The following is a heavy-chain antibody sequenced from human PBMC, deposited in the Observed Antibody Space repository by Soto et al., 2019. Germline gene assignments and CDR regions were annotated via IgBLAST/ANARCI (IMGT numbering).Heavy chain of an antibody. CDR1: GITFSSYW. CDR2: INGDGSRT. Sequence: EVQLVESGGDLVQPGGSLRLSCAASGITFSSYWMHWVRQAPGKGLVWVSRINGDGSRTTYADSVKGRFTISRDNXRNTVYLQVNSLRVEDTAVYYCANSLRAYSYGMDVWGQGTTLTVS. CDR3: ANSLRAYSYGMDV. D-gene: IGHD5-12*01. V-gene: IGHV3-74*01. J-gene: IGHJ6*02.